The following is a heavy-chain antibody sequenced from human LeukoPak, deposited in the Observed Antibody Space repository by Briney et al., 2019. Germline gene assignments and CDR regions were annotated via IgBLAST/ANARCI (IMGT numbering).Heavy chain of an antibody. Sequence: SETLSLTCTVSGDFISNYYWSWIRQPPGKGLEWIGYIYYSGSTNHNPSLKSRVTISVDTSKNQFSLKLSSVTAADTAVYYCARGPVGYCSSTSCYRPTNNWFDPWGQGTLVTVSS. CDR3: ARGPVGYCSSTSCYRPTNNWFDP. CDR1: GDFISNYY. CDR2: IYYSGST. J-gene: IGHJ5*02. D-gene: IGHD2-2*01. V-gene: IGHV4-59*12.